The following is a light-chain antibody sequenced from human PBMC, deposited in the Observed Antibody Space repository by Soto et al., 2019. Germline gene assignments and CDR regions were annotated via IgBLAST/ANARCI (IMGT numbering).Light chain of an antibody. CDR3: QQYGSSPWT. CDR1: QSVSSSY. V-gene: IGKV3-20*01. Sequence: EIVLTQSPGTLSLSTGERATLSCRASQSVSSSYLAWYQQKPGQAPRLLIYGASSRATGSTDRFSGSGSGTDFTLTISRLEPEDFAVYYCQQYGSSPWTFGQGTKVDIK. J-gene: IGKJ1*01. CDR2: GAS.